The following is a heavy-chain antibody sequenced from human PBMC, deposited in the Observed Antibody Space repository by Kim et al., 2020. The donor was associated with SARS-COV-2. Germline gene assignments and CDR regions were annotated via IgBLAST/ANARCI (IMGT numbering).Heavy chain of an antibody. CDR1: GSSLATTGEN. CDR2: IYWNDDK. J-gene: IGHJ4*02. CDR3: SYSREDPKVRWAIINS. Sequence: SGPTLVNPTQTLTLTCTFSGSSLATTGENVAWIRQPPGKALEWLGVIYWNDDKRYSPSLKSRLTISKDTSKNQVVLTMTNMDPVDTATYYCSYSREDPKVRWAIINSWGQGTLVTVSS. D-gene: IGHD3-10*01. V-gene: IGHV2-5*01.